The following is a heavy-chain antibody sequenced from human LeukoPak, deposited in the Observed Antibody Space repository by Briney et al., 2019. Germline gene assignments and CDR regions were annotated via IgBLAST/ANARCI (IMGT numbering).Heavy chain of an antibody. V-gene: IGHV4-59*01. D-gene: IGHD5-18*01. J-gene: IGHJ5*02. CDR3: ARIPQRYGQWWFDP. Sequence: PSETLLTCTVSGGCISSYYWSWIRQPPGKGLEGIGDIYYSGSTNYNPPLKSRVAISVDTSKNQFSLKLSSVAAADTAVYYCARIPQRYGQWWFDPWGQGTLVTVSS. CDR2: IYYSGST. CDR1: GGCISSYY.